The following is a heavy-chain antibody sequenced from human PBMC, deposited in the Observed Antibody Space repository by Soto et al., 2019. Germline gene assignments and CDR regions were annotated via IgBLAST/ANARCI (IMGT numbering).Heavy chain of an antibody. Sequence: SLRLSCEASVFTFSSYWMTWVRQAPGKGLEWVANIKQDGSEKNYVASVKGRFSISRDKSKNQFSLKLSSVTAADTAVYYCASLTMVRGDPADYYGMDVWGQGTTVTVSS. D-gene: IGHD3-10*01. CDR2: IKQDGSEK. CDR1: VFTFSSYW. CDR3: ASLTMVRGDPADYYGMDV. V-gene: IGHV3-7*03. J-gene: IGHJ6*02.